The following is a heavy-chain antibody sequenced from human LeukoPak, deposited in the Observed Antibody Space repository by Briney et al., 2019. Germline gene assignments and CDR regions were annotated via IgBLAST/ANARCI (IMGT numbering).Heavy chain of an antibody. Sequence: PSETLSLTCAVYGGSFSGYYWSWIRQPPGKGLEWIGEINHSRSTNYNPSLKSRVTISVDTSKNQFSLKLSSVTAADTAVYYCARTPRARWFDPWGQGTLVTVSS. CDR2: INHSRST. J-gene: IGHJ5*02. CDR3: ARTPRARWFDP. V-gene: IGHV4-34*01. CDR1: GGSFSGYY.